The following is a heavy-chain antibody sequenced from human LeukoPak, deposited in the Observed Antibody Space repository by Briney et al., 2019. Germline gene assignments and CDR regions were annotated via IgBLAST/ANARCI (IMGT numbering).Heavy chain of an antibody. CDR2: IYYSGYT. CDR1: GASISSGSNY. J-gene: IGHJ5*02. CDR3: ARGWGTTVTTFDP. D-gene: IGHD4-17*01. Sequence: SETLSLTCSVSGASISSGSNYWGWIRQPPGTTLEWLGSIYYSGYTTYSPSLRSRVTISVDTSKNQFSLKLSSVTAADTAVYYCARGWGTTVTTFDPWGQGTLVTVSS. V-gene: IGHV4-39*07.